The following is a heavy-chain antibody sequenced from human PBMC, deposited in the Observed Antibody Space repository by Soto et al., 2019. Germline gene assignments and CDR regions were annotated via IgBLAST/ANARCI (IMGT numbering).Heavy chain of an antibody. J-gene: IGHJ6*02. D-gene: IGHD6-6*01. V-gene: IGHV5-51*01. CDR1: GYSFTSYW. Sequence: PGESLKISCKGSGYSFTSYWIGWVRQMPGKGLEWMGIIYPGDSDTRYSPSFQAQVTISADKSISTAYLQWSSLKASDTAMYYCARRSIAARPVYYYGMDVWGQGTTVTVSS. CDR2: IYPGDSDT. CDR3: ARRSIAARPVYYYGMDV.